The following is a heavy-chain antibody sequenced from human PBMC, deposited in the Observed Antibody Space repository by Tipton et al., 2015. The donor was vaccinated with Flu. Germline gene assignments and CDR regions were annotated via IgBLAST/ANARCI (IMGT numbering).Heavy chain of an antibody. CDR3: ARDSGYSSSWHERFDVFDV. CDR1: GFSFSRHA. J-gene: IGHJ3*01. CDR2: ISGTGEST. V-gene: IGHV3-23*01. Sequence: SLRLSCAASGFSFSRHAMNWVRLAPGKGLEWVSTISGTGESTYYADSVKGRLTISRDNSKNTVHLQMNSLRAEDTALYFCARDSGYSSSWHERFDVFDVWGQGTPVTVSS. D-gene: IGHD6-13*01.